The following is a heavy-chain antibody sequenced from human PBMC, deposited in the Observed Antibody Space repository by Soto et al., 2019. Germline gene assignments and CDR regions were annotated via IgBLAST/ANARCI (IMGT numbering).Heavy chain of an antibody. CDR1: GYIFTRYG. V-gene: IGHV1-3*01. D-gene: IGHD3-22*01. J-gene: IGHJ4*02. CDR3: ARDTYSESSGYSHFHY. Sequence: ASVKVSCKASGYIFTRYGMHWVRQAPGQRLEWMGWIDAGNGHTKYSRRLQGRVTITRDTSATTAYMELSSLRSEDTAVYYCARDTYSESSGYSHFHYWGQGTLVTVSS. CDR2: IDAGNGHT.